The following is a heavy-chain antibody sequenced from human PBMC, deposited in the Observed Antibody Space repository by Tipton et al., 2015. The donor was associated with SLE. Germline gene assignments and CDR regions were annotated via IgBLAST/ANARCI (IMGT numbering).Heavy chain of an antibody. CDR1: GGSFSGYY. CDR2: INHSGST. D-gene: IGHD2-2*02. J-gene: IGHJ6*02. Sequence: TLSLTCAVYGGSFSGYYWSWIRQSPGKGLEWIGEINHSGSTNYNPSLKSRVTISVDTSKNQFSLKLSSVTAADTAVYYCASIHGYYYYGMDVWGQGTTVTVSS. CDR3: ASIHGYYYYGMDV. V-gene: IGHV4-34*01.